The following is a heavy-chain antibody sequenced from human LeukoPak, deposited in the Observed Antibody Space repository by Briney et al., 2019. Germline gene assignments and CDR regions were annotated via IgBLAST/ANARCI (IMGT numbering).Heavy chain of an antibody. D-gene: IGHD1-7*01. CDR2: ISGSSGTI. V-gene: IGHV3-23*01. CDR1: GFTFSSYA. CDR3: AKGRQLLDP. Sequence: GGSLRLSCAASGFTFSSYAMSWVRQAPGKGLERVSSISGSSGTIDYADSVKGRFIISRDNSKNAQYLQMNSLRPEDTAVYYCAKGRQLLDPWGQGTLVTVSS. J-gene: IGHJ5*02.